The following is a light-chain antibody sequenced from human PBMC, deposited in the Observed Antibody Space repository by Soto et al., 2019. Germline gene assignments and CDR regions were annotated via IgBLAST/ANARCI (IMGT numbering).Light chain of an antibody. CDR1: QNLRYY. V-gene: IGKV1-39*01. Sequence: DIQMPQSPSSLSASVGDRVAITCRASQNLRYYLNWYQQKPGKAPSVLIYGAASLQSGVPSRFSGSGSGTHCSLTIHSLQPEDYASYSCQQSYNNQALTFGGGTK. CDR2: GAA. CDR3: QQSYNNQALT. J-gene: IGKJ4*01.